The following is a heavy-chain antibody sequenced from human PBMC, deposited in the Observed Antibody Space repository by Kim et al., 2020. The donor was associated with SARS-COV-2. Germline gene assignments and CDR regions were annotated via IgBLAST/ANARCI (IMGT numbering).Heavy chain of an antibody. Sequence: GGSLRLSCAASGFTFRNFWMHWVRQAPGKGLVWVSRINSDGSSTSYADSAKGRFTISRDNSKNTLYLQMNSLRAEDTAVYYCARQHFSSGWYYFDYWGQG. J-gene: IGHJ4*02. V-gene: IGHV3-74*01. CDR1: GFTFRNFW. CDR3: ARQHFSSGWYYFDY. CDR2: INSDGSST. D-gene: IGHD6-19*01.